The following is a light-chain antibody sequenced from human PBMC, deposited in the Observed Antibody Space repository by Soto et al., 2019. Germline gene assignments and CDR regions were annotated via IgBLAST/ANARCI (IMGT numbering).Light chain of an antibody. V-gene: IGKV1-39*01. CDR2: AAS. CDR1: QSITRY. CDR3: QESYSVLRT. J-gene: IGKJ1*01. Sequence: DIQMTQSPPSLSASVGDRVTITCRTSQSITRYLNWYRQQPGEAAKLLIYAASSLQSGVPSRFSGSGSGTDFTLTISSLEPEDFATVYWQESYSVLRTFGQGNKVELK.